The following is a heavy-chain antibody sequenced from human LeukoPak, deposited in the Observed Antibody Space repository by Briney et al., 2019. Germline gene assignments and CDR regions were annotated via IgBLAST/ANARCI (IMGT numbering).Heavy chain of an antibody. CDR3: ARDRGVHYFDY. Sequence: PGGSLRLSCAASGFTFSSYEMNWVRQAPGKGLEWVSYISSSGSTIYYADSVKGRFTISRDNAKNSLYLQMNSLRAVDTAVYYCARDRGVHYFDYWGQGTLVTVSS. V-gene: IGHV3-48*03. D-gene: IGHD3-10*01. J-gene: IGHJ4*02. CDR1: GFTFSSYE. CDR2: ISSSGSTI.